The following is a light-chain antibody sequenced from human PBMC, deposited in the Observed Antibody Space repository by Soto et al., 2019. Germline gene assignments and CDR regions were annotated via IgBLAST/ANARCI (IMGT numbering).Light chain of an antibody. J-gene: IGKJ2*01. CDR3: HQSHSSPYT. V-gene: IGKV1-39*01. Sequence: DIQMTQSPSSLSASVGDRVTISCRPSQTIANYLNWYQHKPGNAPKLQIYAASSLQTGVPSRFSGSGAGTDFTPTINSLQPEDFATYFCHQSHSSPYTFGHGTRLEIK. CDR2: AAS. CDR1: QTIANY.